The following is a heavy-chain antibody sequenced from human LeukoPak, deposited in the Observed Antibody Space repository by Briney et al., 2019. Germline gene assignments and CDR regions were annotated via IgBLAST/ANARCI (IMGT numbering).Heavy chain of an antibody. CDR2: IYPDDSDT. J-gene: IGHJ4*02. V-gene: IGHV5-51*01. Sequence: GESLKISCKGSGYSFTSYWIGWVRQMPGKGLEWMGIIYPDDSDTLYSPSFKGQVTISADKSINTAYLQWSSLKASDTAMYYCARRAYCGGDCYSDYWGQGTLVTVSS. CDR1: GYSFTSYW. CDR3: ARRAYCGGDCYSDY. D-gene: IGHD2-21*02.